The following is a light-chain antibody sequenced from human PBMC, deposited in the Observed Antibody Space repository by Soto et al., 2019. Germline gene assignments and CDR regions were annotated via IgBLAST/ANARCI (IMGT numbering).Light chain of an antibody. CDR3: CSYAGPNSLGV. CDR2: DVS. Sequence: QSALTQPPSASGSPGQSVTISCTGTSSDVGGYNYVSWYQQHPGKAPKLMIYDVSKRPSGVPDRFSGSKSGNTASLTVAGLQAEDEADYHCCSYAGPNSLGVFGGGTKLTV. J-gene: IGLJ2*01. CDR1: SSDVGGYNY. V-gene: IGLV2-8*01.